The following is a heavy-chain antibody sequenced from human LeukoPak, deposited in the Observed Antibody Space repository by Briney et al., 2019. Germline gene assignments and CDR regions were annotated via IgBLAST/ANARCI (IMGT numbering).Heavy chain of an antibody. D-gene: IGHD6-13*01. CDR2: ISGSGGST. Sequence: GGSLRLSCAASGFTFSSYAMSWVRQAPGKGLEWVSAISGSGGSTYYADSVKGRFTISRDNSKNTLYLQMNSLRAEDTAVYYCATTSTGSIAAANHYFDYWGQGALVTVSS. CDR3: ATTSTGSIAAANHYFDY. CDR1: GFTFSSYA. J-gene: IGHJ4*02. V-gene: IGHV3-23*01.